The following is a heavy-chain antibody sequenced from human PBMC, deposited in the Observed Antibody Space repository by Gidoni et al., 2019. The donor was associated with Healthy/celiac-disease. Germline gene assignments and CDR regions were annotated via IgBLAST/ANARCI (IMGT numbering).Heavy chain of an antibody. CDR2: FDPEDGET. V-gene: IGHV1-24*01. J-gene: IGHJ5*02. Sequence: HVQLVPSGAAVIKPGASLTVACKVSGYPLSSLSMPWVRQAPGKGLEWLGGFDPEDGETIYAHKFQGRVTITEDTSTDTAYMELSSLRSEDTAVYYCATAITMVRRVNFWFDPWGQGTLVTVSS. D-gene: IGHD3-10*01. CDR3: ATAITMVRRVNFWFDP. CDR1: GYPLSSLS.